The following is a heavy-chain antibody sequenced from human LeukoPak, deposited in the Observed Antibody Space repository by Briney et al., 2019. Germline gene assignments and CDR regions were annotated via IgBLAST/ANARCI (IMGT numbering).Heavy chain of an antibody. D-gene: IGHD3-10*01. J-gene: IGHJ4*02. Sequence: GGSLRLSCAASGFTFSSYSMNWVRQAPGKGLEWVSYISSSSSTIYYADSVKGRFTISRDNAKNSPYLQMNSLRAEDTAVYYCARDRLDDTYYYGSGSYWGFDYWGQGTLVTVSS. CDR3: ARDRLDDTYYYGSGSYWGFDY. CDR1: GFTFSSYS. CDR2: ISSSSSTI. V-gene: IGHV3-48*01.